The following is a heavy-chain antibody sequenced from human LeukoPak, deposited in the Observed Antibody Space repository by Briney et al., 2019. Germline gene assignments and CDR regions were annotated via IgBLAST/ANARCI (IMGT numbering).Heavy chain of an antibody. J-gene: IGHJ4*02. Sequence: GGSLRLSCAASGFTFSSYWMNWARQAPGKGLEWVASINHNGNVNYYVDSVKGRFTISRDNAKNSLYLQMSNLRAEDTAVYYCAMGVGPDYWGQGTLVTVSS. CDR1: GFTFSSYW. CDR2: INHNGNVN. V-gene: IGHV3-7*03. CDR3: AMGVGPDY. D-gene: IGHD3-16*01.